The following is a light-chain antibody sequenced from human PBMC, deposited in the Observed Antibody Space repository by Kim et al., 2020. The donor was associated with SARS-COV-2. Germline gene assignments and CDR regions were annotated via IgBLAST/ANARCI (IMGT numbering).Light chain of an antibody. CDR3: QSADSSRGV. Sequence: VSPGPRASFSCNGDGLRKEDGYWYQQRPGQALVLWFYKDRAWPSGIPERFSGSGSGTTVTLTISGVQAEDEADYYGQSADSSRGVFGGGTQLTVL. V-gene: IGLV3-25*03. J-gene: IGLJ2*01. CDR2: KDR. CDR1: GLRKED.